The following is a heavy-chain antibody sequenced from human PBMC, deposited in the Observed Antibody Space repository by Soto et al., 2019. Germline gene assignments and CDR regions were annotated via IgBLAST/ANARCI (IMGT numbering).Heavy chain of an antibody. V-gene: IGHV3-66*01. CDR3: ARGDCSSTSCYAGFPYYFDY. CDR1: GFTVSSNY. Sequence: EVQLVESGGGLVQPGGSLRLSCAASGFTVSSNYMSWVRQAPGKGLEWVSVIYSGGSTYYADSVKGRFTISRDNSKNTLYLQMNSLRAEDKAVYYCARGDCSSTSCYAGFPYYFDYWGQGTLVTVSS. D-gene: IGHD2-2*01. CDR2: IYSGGST. J-gene: IGHJ4*02.